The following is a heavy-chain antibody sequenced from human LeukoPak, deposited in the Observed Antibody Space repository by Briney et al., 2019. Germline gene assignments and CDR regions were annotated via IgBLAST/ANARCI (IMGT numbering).Heavy chain of an antibody. CDR3: ARPMVRGVITAFDI. J-gene: IGHJ3*02. CDR2: IYYSGST. CDR1: SGSISSYY. V-gene: IGHV4-59*01. Sequence: SETLSLTCTVSSGSISSYYWSWIRQPPGKGLEWIGYIYYSGSTNYNPSLKSRVTISVDTSKNQFSLKLSSVTAADTAVYYCARPMVRGVITAFDIWGQGTMVTVSS. D-gene: IGHD3-10*01.